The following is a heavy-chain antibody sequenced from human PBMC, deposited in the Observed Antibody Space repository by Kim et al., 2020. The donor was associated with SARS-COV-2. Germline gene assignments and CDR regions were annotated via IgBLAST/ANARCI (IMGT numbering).Heavy chain of an antibody. CDR3: AKDRKRTYSYYGMDV. V-gene: IGHV3-9*01. J-gene: IGHJ6*02. Sequence: ADSVKGRFTISRDNAKNSLYLQMNSLRAEDTALYYCAKDRKRTYSYYGMDVWGQGTTVTVSS.